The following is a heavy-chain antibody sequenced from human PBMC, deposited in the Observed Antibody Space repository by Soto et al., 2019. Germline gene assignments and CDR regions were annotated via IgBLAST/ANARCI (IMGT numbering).Heavy chain of an antibody. V-gene: IGHV6-1*01. CDR2: TYYRSKRYY. CDR1: GDSVSSNSAG. J-gene: IGHJ4*01. Sequence: QVQLQQSGPGLVKTSQTLSLTCAITGDSVSSNSAGWSWVRQSPSRGLEWLGRTYYRSKRYYEYAVSVRGRITINPDTSKNQYSLQLNSVTPEDTAVYFCARGEQYSGRIFDYWGQGTLVTVSS. D-gene: IGHD1-26*01. CDR3: ARGEQYSGRIFDY.